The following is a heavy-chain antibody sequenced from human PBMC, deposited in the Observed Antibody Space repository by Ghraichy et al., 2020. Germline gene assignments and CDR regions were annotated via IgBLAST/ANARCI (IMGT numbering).Heavy chain of an antibody. Sequence: SVKVSCKASGGTFSSYAISWVRQAPGQGLEWMGGIIPVFGTANYAQKFQGRVTITADVSTSTAYMELSSLRSEDTAVYYCARESHILSGRYSGGELYYFAYWGQGTLVTVSS. CDR2: IIPVFGTA. J-gene: IGHJ4*01. CDR3: ARESHILSGRYSGGELYYFAY. V-gene: IGHV1-69*13. CDR1: GGTFSSYA. D-gene: IGHD1-26*01.